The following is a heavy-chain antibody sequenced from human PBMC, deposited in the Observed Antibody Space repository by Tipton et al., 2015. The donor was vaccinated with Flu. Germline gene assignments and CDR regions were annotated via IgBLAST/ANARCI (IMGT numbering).Heavy chain of an antibody. V-gene: IGHV3-7*01. D-gene: IGHD5-12*01. CDR2: IKQDGSEK. J-gene: IGHJ4*02. CDR3: ARGTYSFDY. Sequence: SLRLSCAAPGFTFSDYAMHWVRQAPGKGLEWVANIKQDGSEKHYVDSVKGRFTISGDNAKNSLYLQMNSLRPEDTAVYYCARGTYSFDYWGQGTLVIVSS. CDR1: GFTFSDYA.